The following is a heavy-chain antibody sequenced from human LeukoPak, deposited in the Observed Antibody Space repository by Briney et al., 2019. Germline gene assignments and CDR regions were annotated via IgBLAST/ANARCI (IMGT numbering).Heavy chain of an antibody. D-gene: IGHD3-9*01. V-gene: IGHV3-30*18. CDR3: ANTVLNYDILTGYYKNGYPFDI. CDR1: GFTFSSYG. J-gene: IGHJ3*02. Sequence: PGRSLRLSCAASGFTFSSYGMHWVRQAPGKGLEWVAVISYDGSNKYYADSVKGRFTISRDNSKNTLYLQMNSLRAEDTSVYYCANTVLNYDILTGYYKNGYPFDIWGQGTMVTVSS. CDR2: ISYDGSNK.